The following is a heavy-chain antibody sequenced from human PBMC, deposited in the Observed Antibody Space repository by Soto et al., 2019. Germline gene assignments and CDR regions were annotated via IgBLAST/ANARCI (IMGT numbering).Heavy chain of an antibody. D-gene: IGHD6-13*01. CDR1: GYSFTSYW. CDR3: ARARAAAGAYYYYGMDV. CDR2: IDPSDSYT. Sequence: ESLKISCKGSGYSFTSYWISWVRQMPGKGLEWMGRIDPSDSYTNYSPSFQGHVTISADKSISTAYLQWSSLKASDTAMYYCARARAAAGAYYYYGMDVWGQGTTVTVSS. J-gene: IGHJ6*02. V-gene: IGHV5-10-1*01.